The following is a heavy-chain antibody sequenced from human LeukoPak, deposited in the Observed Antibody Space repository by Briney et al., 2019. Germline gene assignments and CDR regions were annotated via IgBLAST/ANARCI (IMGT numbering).Heavy chain of an antibody. CDR2: IYYSGST. V-gene: IGHV4-39*01. Sequence: SETVSLTCTVSGGSISSSSYYWGWIRQPPGKGLGWIGSIYYSGSTYYNPSLKSRVTISVDTSKNQFSLKLSSVTAADTAVYYCARGGSRDGYNRPLDYWGQGTLVTVSS. CDR3: ARGGSRDGYNRPLDY. D-gene: IGHD5-24*01. J-gene: IGHJ4*02. CDR1: GGSISSSSYY.